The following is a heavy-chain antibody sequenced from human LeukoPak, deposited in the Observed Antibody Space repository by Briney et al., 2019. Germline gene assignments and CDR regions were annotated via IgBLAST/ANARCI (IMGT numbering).Heavy chain of an antibody. CDR1: GFTFSTYT. CDR3: AAEYCGGGFCYTRHSGHDY. J-gene: IGHJ4*02. V-gene: IGHV3-30-3*01. D-gene: IGHD2-15*01. Sequence: RSGGSLRLSCAASGFTFSTYTMHWVRQAPGKGLEWVAVISYDGNSEYYADSVKGRFTISRDSSRNTLYLQMNSLRAEDTAVYYCAAEYCGGGFCYTRHSGHDYWGQGTLVTVSS. CDR2: ISYDGNSE.